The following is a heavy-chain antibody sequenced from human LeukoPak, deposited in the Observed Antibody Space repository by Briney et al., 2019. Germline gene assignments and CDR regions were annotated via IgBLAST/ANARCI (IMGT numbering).Heavy chain of an antibody. CDR2: INPNSGGT. J-gene: IGHJ4*02. D-gene: IGHD3-10*01. CDR1: GYTFTGYY. V-gene: IGHV1-2*02. Sequence: ASVKVSCKASGYTFTGYYMHWVRQAPGQGLEWMGWINPNSGGTNYAQKFQGRVTMTRDTSISTAYMELSRLRSDDTAVYYCARSLLWFGESYYFDYWGQGTLATVSS. CDR3: ARSLLWFGESYYFDY.